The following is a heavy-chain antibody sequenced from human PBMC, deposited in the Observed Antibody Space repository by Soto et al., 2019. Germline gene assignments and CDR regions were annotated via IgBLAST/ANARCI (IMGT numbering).Heavy chain of an antibody. CDR3: ASGFNLQYSSGRKGFDY. V-gene: IGHV4-34*01. CDR1: GGSFSGSY. Sequence: PSETLSLTCAVYGGSFSGSYWSWIRQPPGKGLEWIGEVNHSGSTNYNPSLESRVTISVDSSKNQFSLRLSSVTAADTAVYYCASGFNLQYSSGRKGFDYWGQGTLVTVSS. CDR2: VNHSGST. D-gene: IGHD6-19*01. J-gene: IGHJ4*02.